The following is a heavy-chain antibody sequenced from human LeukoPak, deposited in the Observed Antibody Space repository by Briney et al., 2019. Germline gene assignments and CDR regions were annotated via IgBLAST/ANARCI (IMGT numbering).Heavy chain of an antibody. CDR3: ARDSGTIFGVVSYYYYYGMDV. Sequence: GGSLRLSCAASGFTFSSYAMSWVRQAPGKGLEWVSAISGSGGSTYYADSVKGRFTISRDNAKNSLYLQMNSLRAEDTAVYYCARDSGTIFGVVSYYYYYGMDVWGQGTTLTVSS. J-gene: IGHJ6*02. D-gene: IGHD3-3*01. CDR2: ISGSGGST. V-gene: IGHV3-23*01. CDR1: GFTFSSYA.